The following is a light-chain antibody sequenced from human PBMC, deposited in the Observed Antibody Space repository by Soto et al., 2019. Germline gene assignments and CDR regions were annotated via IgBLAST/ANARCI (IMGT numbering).Light chain of an antibody. CDR1: QSVSSY. J-gene: IGKJ2*01. V-gene: IGKV3-11*01. CDR2: DAS. CDR3: QQRSNWPRT. Sequence: EIVLTQSPATLSLSPGERATLSCRASQSVSSYLAWYQQKLGQAPRLLIYDASNRATGIPARFSGSGSGTDFTLTISSLEPEDFAVYHCQQRSNWPRTFGQGTKLEIK.